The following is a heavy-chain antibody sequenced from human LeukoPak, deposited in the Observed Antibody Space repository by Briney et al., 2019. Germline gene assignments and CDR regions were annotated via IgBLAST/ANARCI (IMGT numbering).Heavy chain of an antibody. J-gene: IGHJ6*03. V-gene: IGHV4-39*01. CDR3: ARSRLNNYYYYMDV. Sequence: SETLSLTCTVSGGSISSSSYYWGWIRQPPGKGLEWIGSIYYSGSTYYNPSLKSRVTISVDTSKNQFSLKLSSVTAADTAVYYCARSRLNNYYYYMDVWGKGTTVTISS. CDR2: IYYSGST. CDR1: GGSISSSSYY. D-gene: IGHD1/OR15-1a*01.